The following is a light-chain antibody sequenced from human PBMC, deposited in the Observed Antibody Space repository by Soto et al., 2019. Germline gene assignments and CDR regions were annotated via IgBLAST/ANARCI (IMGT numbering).Light chain of an antibody. CDR3: QQTYRTPLT. J-gene: IGKJ4*01. CDR1: QDIRSN. CDR2: DVS. V-gene: IGKV1-39*01. Sequence: SLLPSVGERVTNXCRASQDIRSNLDWYQQKPGKAPKRLIYDVSNLQSGVPSRFSGRGSGTDVTLTISSRQPEDFATYYCQQTYRTPLTFGGGTKLDIK.